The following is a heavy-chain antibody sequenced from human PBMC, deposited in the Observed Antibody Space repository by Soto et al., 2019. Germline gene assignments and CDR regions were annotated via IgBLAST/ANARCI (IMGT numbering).Heavy chain of an antibody. V-gene: IGHV3-7*01. Sequence: EVHLVESGGGLVQPGGSLRLSCAASEFTFSKHWMSWVRQALGKGLEWVADIKPDGSEKYYVDSVKGRFTISRDNAKNSVYLQMNSLRAEDTAVYYCARGHYGRDYWGQGTLVTVSS. CDR1: EFTFSKHW. J-gene: IGHJ4*02. CDR2: IKPDGSEK. D-gene: IGHD4-17*01. CDR3: ARGHYGRDY.